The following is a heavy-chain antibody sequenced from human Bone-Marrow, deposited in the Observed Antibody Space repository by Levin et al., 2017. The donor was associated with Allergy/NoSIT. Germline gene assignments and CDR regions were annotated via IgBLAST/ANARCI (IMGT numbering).Heavy chain of an antibody. CDR3: ARDPKGPLYQEGVYWFAP. V-gene: IGHV3-33*01. CDR1: GFTFSSYG. CDR2: IWYDGSNK. Sequence: PGGSLRLSCAASGFTFSSYGMHWVRQAPGKGLEWVAVIWYDGSNKYYADSVKGRFTISRDNSKNTLYLQMNSLRAEDTAVSYCARDPKGPLYQEGVYWFAPWGQGTLVTVSS. D-gene: IGHD2-2*01. J-gene: IGHJ5*02.